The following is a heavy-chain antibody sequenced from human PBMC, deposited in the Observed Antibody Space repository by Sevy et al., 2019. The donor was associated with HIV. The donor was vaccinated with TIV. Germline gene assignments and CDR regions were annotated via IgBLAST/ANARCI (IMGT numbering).Heavy chain of an antibody. CDR1: GYSFTSYW. Sequence: GEALKISCKGSGYSFTSYWIGWVRQMPGKGLEWMGIIYPGDSDTKYSPSFEGQITISTDKSISTAYLQWGSLKASDTAMYYCARRGISGGEADNWGQGTLVTVSS. J-gene: IGHJ4*02. V-gene: IGHV5-51*01. D-gene: IGHD2-21*01. CDR3: ARRGISGGEADN. CDR2: IYPGDSDT.